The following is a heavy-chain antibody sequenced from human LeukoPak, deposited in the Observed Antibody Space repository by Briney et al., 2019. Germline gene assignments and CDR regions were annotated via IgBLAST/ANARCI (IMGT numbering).Heavy chain of an antibody. D-gene: IGHD4-11*01. Sequence: GSLRLSCPASGFTFSSYEMNWVRQAPGRGLEWISYIGSRGSRKYYAESVKGRFTISRDNAKNSLYLQTNSLRAEDTAVYYCARDPTFFDYWGQGTLVTVSS. CDR3: ARDPTFFDY. V-gene: IGHV3-48*03. J-gene: IGHJ4*02. CDR1: GFTFSSYE. CDR2: IGSRGSRK.